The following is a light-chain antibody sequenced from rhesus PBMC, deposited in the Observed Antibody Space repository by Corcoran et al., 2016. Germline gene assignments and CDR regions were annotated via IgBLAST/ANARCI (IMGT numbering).Light chain of an antibody. CDR1: QGITTD. J-gene: IGKJ4*01. CDR3: QHYSSTPRT. Sequence: GDRVTITCRASQGITTDFAWYQQKSGETPKLLIYEATSLQSGIPSRFSGSGSGTDLTLTISSLQSEDFATYYCQHYSSTPRTFGRGTKVEIK. V-gene: IGKV1-25*01. CDR2: EAT.